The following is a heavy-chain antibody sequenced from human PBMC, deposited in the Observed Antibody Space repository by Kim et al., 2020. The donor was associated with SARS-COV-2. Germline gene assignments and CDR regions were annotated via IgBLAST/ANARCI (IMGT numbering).Heavy chain of an antibody. J-gene: IGHJ5*02. D-gene: IGHD6-6*01. CDR2: MNPNSGNT. Sequence: ASVKVSCKASGYTFTSYDINWVRQATGQGLEWMGWMNPNSGNTGYAQKFQGRVTMTRNTSISTAYMELSSLRSEDTAVYYCARGHSPVVRGARPNWFDPWGQGTLVTVSS. V-gene: IGHV1-8*01. CDR3: ARGHSPVVRGARPNWFDP. CDR1: GYTFTSYD.